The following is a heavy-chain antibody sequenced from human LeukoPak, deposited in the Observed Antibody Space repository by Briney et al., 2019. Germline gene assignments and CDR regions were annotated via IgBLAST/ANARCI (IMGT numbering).Heavy chain of an antibody. D-gene: IGHD3-3*01. CDR1: GGSFSGYY. CDR3: ASGDFWSGYWVY. CDR2: INHSGST. J-gene: IGHJ4*02. Sequence: SETLSLTCAVYGGSFSGYYWSWIRQPPGKGLEWIGEINHSGSTNYNPSLKSRVTISVDTSKNQFSLKLSSVTAADTAVYYCASGDFWSGYWVYWGQGTLVTVSS. V-gene: IGHV4-34*01.